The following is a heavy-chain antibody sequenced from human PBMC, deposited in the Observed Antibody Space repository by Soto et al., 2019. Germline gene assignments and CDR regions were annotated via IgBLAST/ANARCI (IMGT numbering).Heavy chain of an antibody. V-gene: IGHV3-66*01. D-gene: IGHD2-15*01. Sequence: PGGSLRLSCAASGFTVSSNYMSWVRQAPGKGLEWVSVIYSGGSTYYADSVKGRFTISRDNSKNTLYLQMNSLRAEDTAVYYCARDPYCSGGSCYDGMDVWGQGTTVTVSS. CDR2: IYSGGST. CDR1: GFTVSSNY. J-gene: IGHJ6*02. CDR3: ARDPYCSGGSCYDGMDV.